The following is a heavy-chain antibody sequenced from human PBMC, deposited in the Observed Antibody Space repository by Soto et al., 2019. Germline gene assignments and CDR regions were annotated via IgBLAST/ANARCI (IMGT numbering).Heavy chain of an antibody. Sequence: EVQLVESGGGLVKPGGSLRLSCAASGFTFSSYSMNWVRQAPGKGLEWVSSISSSSSYIYYADSVKGRFTISRDNAKNSLYLQMNSLRAEDTAVYYCARGSVAGTFGIDPWGQGTLVTVSS. J-gene: IGHJ5*02. CDR1: GFTFSSYS. CDR2: ISSSSSYI. V-gene: IGHV3-21*01. D-gene: IGHD6-19*01. CDR3: ARGSVAGTFGIDP.